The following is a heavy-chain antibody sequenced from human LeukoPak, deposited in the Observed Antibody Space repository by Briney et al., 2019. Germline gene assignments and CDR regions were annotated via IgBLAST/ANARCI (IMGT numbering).Heavy chain of an antibody. V-gene: IGHV3-23*01. Sequence: GGSLRLSCAASGFTFSSYAMSWVRQAPGKGLEWVSAISGSGGSTYYADSVKGRFTISRDNSKNTLYLQMNSLRAEDTAVYYCAKSIWFGELLGGLDYWGQGTLVTVSS. J-gene: IGHJ4*02. CDR3: AKSIWFGELLGGLDY. CDR2: ISGSGGST. D-gene: IGHD3-10*01. CDR1: GFTFSSYA.